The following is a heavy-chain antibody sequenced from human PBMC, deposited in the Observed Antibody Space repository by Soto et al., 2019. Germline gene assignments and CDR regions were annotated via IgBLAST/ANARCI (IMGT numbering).Heavy chain of an antibody. CDR3: TTPVYCSSTSCQGFY. V-gene: IGHV3-15*01. Sequence: EVQLVESGGGLVKPGGSLRLSCAASGFTFSNAWMSWVRQAPGKGLEWVGRIKRKTDGGTTDYAAPVKGTFTISRDDSKNTLYLQMNSLKTEDTAVYYCTTPVYCSSTSCQGFYWGQGTLVTVSS. J-gene: IGHJ4*02. CDR1: GFTFSNAW. D-gene: IGHD2-2*01. CDR2: IKRKTDGGTT.